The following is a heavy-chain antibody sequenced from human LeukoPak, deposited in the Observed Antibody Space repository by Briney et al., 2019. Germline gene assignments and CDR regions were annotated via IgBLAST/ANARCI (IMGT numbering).Heavy chain of an antibody. CDR3: ARERSGSYWGDFDY. J-gene: IGHJ4*02. D-gene: IGHD1-26*01. CDR2: ISGSGGST. V-gene: IGHV3-23*01. CDR1: GFTFSSYA. Sequence: TGGSLRLSCAASGFTFSSYAMSWVRQAPGKGLEWVSAISGSGGSTYYADSVKGRFTISRDNSKNTLYLQMNSLRAEDTAVYYCARERSGSYWGDFDYWGQGTLVTVSS.